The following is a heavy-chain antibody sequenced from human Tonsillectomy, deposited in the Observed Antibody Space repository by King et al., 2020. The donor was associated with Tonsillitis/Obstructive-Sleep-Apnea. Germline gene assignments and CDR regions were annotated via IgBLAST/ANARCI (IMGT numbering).Heavy chain of an antibody. CDR1: GYTFTGYY. CDR3: ARSRRALTSGSRKVPSYYFDY. J-gene: IGHJ4*02. Sequence: QLVQSGAEVKKPGASVKVSCKASGYTFTGYYMHWVRQAPGQGLEWMGRINTNSGGTNYAQKFKGRVTMTRDTSISTAYMELSRLRSDDTVVYYCARSRRALTSGSRKVPSYYFDYWGQGTLVTVSS. V-gene: IGHV1-2*05. D-gene: IGHD1-26*01. CDR2: INTNSGGT.